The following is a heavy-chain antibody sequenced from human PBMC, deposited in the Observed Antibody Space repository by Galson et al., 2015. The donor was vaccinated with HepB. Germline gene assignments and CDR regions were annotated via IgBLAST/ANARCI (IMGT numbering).Heavy chain of an antibody. CDR1: GYTFTGYY. CDR2: INPNTGVP. J-gene: IGHJ4*02. V-gene: IGHV1-2*06. CDR3: ARSRIAVTGKAFDN. Sequence: SVKVSCKASGYTFTGYYLHWVRQAPGQGLEWMGRINPNTGVPNYAQKFQGRVTMTRDTSISTAYMDLSRLRSDDSAVYYCARSRIAVTGKAFDNWGQGSLVTVSS. D-gene: IGHD6-19*01.